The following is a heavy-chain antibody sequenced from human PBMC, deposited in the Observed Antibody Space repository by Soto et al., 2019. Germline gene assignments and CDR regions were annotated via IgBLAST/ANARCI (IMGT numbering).Heavy chain of an antibody. J-gene: IGHJ6*02. CDR1: GGSISRYY. CDR3: ARSGCSGGSCFSYAYFYGMDV. D-gene: IGHD2-15*01. Sequence: QVQLQESGPGLVKPSETLSLTCTVSGGSISRYYWSWIRQPAGKGLEWLGRIYFSGSTNYNPSVKSRFTMSVDTSKNQFSLKLSSVTAADTAVYFCARSGCSGGSCFSYAYFYGMDVWSQGTTVTVSS. V-gene: IGHV4-4*07. CDR2: IYFSGST.